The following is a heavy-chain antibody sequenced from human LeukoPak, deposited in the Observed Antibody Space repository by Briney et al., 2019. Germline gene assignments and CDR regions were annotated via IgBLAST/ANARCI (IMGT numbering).Heavy chain of an antibody. D-gene: IGHD2-21*01. CDR2: ISLTGLT. V-gene: IGHV4-4*03. J-gene: IGHJ4*02. CDR3: SRLHGAFCPFAN. CDR1: GGSTSKINW. Sequence: PETLSLSSALSGGSTSKINWWGGVRPPPGQGLEWIGEISLTGLTHYNPSLESRVTVSLDKSKNQLSLNLTSVTAADTAVYYCSRLHGAFCPFANGAQGTLVTVLS.